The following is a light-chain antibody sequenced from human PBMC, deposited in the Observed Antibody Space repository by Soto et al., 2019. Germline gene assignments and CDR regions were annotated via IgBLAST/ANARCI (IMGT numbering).Light chain of an antibody. CDR1: QGIKND. V-gene: IGKV1-17*01. CDR2: AVS. Sequence: DIQMTQSASSLSASVGDGFTITCLASQGIKNDLAWYQQKPGKAPKRLIYAVSSLQSGVPSRFSGSGSGTEFTLTISSLQPEDVATYYCLQHHSYPQTFGQGTKVDIK. J-gene: IGKJ1*01. CDR3: LQHHSYPQT.